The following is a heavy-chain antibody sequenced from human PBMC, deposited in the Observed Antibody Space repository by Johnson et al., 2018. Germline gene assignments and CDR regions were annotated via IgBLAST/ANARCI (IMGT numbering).Heavy chain of an antibody. J-gene: IGHJ6*03. V-gene: IGHV3-9*01. CDR2: ISWNSGSI. CDR3: ASLEAYYYYYMDV. Sequence: VQLVESGGGLVQPGRSLRLSCAASGFTFDDYAMHWVRQAPGKGLEWVSGISWNSGSIGYADPVKGRFTIYRDNAKNSLYLQMNRLRAEDTALYYCASLEAYYYYYMDVWGKGTSVTVSS. CDR1: GFTFDDYA.